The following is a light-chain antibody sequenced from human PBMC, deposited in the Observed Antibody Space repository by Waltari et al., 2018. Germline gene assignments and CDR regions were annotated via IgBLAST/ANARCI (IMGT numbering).Light chain of an antibody. CDR3: QQFHSYPLT. V-gene: IGKV1-13*02. CDR2: DAS. J-gene: IGKJ4*01. CDR1: QGISST. Sequence: AIQCTHAPSPLSASVEDRITLTCRASQGISSTFAWYQQKLGKAPRPLIYDASSLQSGVPSRFSGSGSGTDFTLTISSLQPEDFVTYYCQQFHSYPLTFGGGTKVEIK.